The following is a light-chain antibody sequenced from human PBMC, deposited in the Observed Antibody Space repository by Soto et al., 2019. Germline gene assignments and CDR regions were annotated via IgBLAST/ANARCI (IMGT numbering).Light chain of an antibody. CDR3: QQYHGYSLT. Sequence: AIRMTQSPSSFSASTGDRVTITCRASQGISSYLAWYQQKPGKAPKLLIYAASTLQSGVPSRFSGSESGTEFILTISGLQPDDFATYYCQQYHGYSLTFGQGTKVEI. V-gene: IGKV1-8*01. J-gene: IGKJ1*01. CDR2: AAS. CDR1: QGISSY.